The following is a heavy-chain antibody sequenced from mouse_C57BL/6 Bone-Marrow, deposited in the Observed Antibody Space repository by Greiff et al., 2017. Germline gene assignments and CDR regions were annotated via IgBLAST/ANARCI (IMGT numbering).Heavy chain of an antibody. J-gene: IGHJ3*01. D-gene: IGHD2-4*01. CDR2: IDPETGGT. CDR3: TRGDYDYAWFAY. Sequence: VQLQQSGAELVRPGASVTLSCKASGYTFTDYEMHWVKQTPVHGLEWIGAIDPETGGTAYNQKFKGKAILTADKSSSTAYMELRSLTSEDSAVYYCTRGDYDYAWFAYGGQGTLVTGSA. CDR1: GYTFTDYE. V-gene: IGHV1-15*01.